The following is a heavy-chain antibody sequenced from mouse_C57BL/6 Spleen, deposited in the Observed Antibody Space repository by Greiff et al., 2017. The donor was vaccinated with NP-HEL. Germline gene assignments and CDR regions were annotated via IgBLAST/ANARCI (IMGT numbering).Heavy chain of an antibody. V-gene: IGHV5-12*01. CDR1: GFTFSDYY. CDR3: ARRGFITTVVAHYAMDY. J-gene: IGHJ4*01. D-gene: IGHD1-1*01. Sequence: EVKLMESGGGLVQPGGSLKLSCAASGFTFSDYYMYWVRQTPEKRLEWVAYISNGGGSTYYPDTVKGRFTISRDNAKNTLYLQMSRLKSEDTAMYYCARRGFITTVVAHYAMDYWGQGTSVTVSS. CDR2: ISNGGGST.